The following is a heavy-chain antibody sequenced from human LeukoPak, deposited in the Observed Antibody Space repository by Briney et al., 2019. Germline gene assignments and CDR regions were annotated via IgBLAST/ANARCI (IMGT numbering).Heavy chain of an antibody. J-gene: IGHJ3*02. V-gene: IGHV3-21*01. CDR2: ISSSSSYI. D-gene: IGHD3-3*01. CDR1: RFTFSSYS. CDR3: ARLANLYYDFWSGLDAFDI. Sequence: PGGSLRLSCAASRFTFSSYSMNWVRQAPGKGLEWVSSISSSSSYIYYADSVKGRFTISRDNAKNSLYLQMNSLRAEDTAVYYCARLANLYYDFWSGLDAFDIWGQGTMVTVSS.